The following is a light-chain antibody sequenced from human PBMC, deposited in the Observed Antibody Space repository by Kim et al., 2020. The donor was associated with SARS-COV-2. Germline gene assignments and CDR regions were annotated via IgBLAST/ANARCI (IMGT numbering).Light chain of an antibody. V-gene: IGLV3-19*01. CDR3: NSRDSSGNHWV. CDR1: SLRSYY. J-gene: IGLJ3*02. Sequence: SSELTQDPAVSVALGQTVRITCQGDSLRSYYASWYQQKPGQAPVLVIYGKNNRPSGNPDRFSGSSPGNTASLTITGAQAEDEADYYCNSRDSSGNHWVFG. CDR2: GKN.